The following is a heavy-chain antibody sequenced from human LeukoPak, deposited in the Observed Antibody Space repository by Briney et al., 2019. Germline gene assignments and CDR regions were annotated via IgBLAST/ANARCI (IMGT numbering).Heavy chain of an antibody. D-gene: IGHD3-10*01. J-gene: IGHJ2*01. CDR1: GYTFSSYG. Sequence: ASLKVSCKASGYTFSSYGITWVRQAPGQGLEWMGWISAYNGNTNYVQKLQDRVTMTTDTSTSTAYLELRSLTSDDTAVYYCARSMGFNSWYFDLWGRGTLVTVSS. V-gene: IGHV1-18*01. CDR3: ARSMGFNSWYFDL. CDR2: ISAYNGNT.